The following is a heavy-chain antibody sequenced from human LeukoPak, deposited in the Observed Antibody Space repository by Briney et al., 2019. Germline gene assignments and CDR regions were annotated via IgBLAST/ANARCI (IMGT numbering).Heavy chain of an antibody. J-gene: IGHJ4*02. CDR3: AKWHYYDSSGYFDY. D-gene: IGHD3-22*01. Sequence: PGGSLRLSCAASGFTFSSYAMSWVRQAPGKGPEWVSAISGSGGSTYDAASVKGRFTISRDNSKNTLYLQMNSLRAEETAVYYCAKWHYYDSSGYFDYWGQGTLVTVSS. CDR2: ISGSGGST. V-gene: IGHV3-23*01. CDR1: GFTFSSYA.